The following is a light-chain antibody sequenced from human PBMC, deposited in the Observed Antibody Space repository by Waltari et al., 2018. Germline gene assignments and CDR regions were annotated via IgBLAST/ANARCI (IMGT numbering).Light chain of an antibody. CDR1: TSDVGGYNY. CDR2: EVT. Sequence: QSALTQPPSASGSPGQSVTISCTGTTSDVGGYNYVSWYQQHPGKAPKLIISEVTKPPSGFPDRFSGPKSGNTASLTVAGLQAEDEADYYCSSYAHSNTVVFGGGTRLTVL. V-gene: IGLV2-8*01. CDR3: SSYAHSNTVV. J-gene: IGLJ2*01.